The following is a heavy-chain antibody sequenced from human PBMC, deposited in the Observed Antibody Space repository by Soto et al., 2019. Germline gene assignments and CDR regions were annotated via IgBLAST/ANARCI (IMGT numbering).Heavy chain of an antibody. CDR3: AKDIGGGVPGV. D-gene: IGHD3-10*01. V-gene: IGHV3-9*01. CDR1: GFTFDDYA. CDR2: ISWNSGSI. Sequence: EVQLVESGGGLVQPGRSLRLSCAASGFTFDDYAMHWVRQAPGKGLEWVSGISWNSGSIGYADSVKGRFTISRDNAKNSLYLKMNSLRAEDTALYYCAKDIGGGVPGVWGQGPLVTVSS. J-gene: IGHJ4*02.